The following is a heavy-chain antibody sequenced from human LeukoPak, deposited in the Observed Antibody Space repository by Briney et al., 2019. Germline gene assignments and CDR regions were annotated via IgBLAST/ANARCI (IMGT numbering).Heavy chain of an antibody. CDR3: AREGYSYGSYWYFDL. CDR2: ISSSGSTI. CDR1: GFTFSSYA. D-gene: IGHD5-18*01. J-gene: IGHJ2*01. Sequence: PGGSLRLSCAASGFTFSSYAMSWVRQAPGKGLEWVSYISSSGSTIYYADSVKGRFTISRDNAKNSLYLQMNSLRAEDTAVYYCAREGYSYGSYWYFDLWGRGTLVTVSS. V-gene: IGHV3-48*04.